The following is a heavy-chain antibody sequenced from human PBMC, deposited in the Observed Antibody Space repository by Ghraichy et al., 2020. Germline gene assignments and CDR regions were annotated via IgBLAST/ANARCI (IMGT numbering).Heavy chain of an antibody. J-gene: IGHJ4*02. D-gene: IGHD2-15*01. CDR1: GFTFDDHM. V-gene: IGHV3-43*01. CDR2: ISWDGSSA. Sequence: GESLNISCAASGFTFDDHMMHWVRQIPGKGLEWVSLISWDGSSAYYADSVKGRFTISRDNHKRSLYLQMDSLKIGDTAFYYCAKDAATSGVLDHWGQGTLVTVS. CDR3: AKDAATSGVLDH.